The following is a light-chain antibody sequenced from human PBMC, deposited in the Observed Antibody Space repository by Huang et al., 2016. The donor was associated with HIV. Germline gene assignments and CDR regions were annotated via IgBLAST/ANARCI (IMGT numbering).Light chain of an antibody. J-gene: IGKJ1*01. V-gene: IGKV1-39*01. CDR2: GAS. CDR3: LQTYTTPPT. CDR1: ESISNY. Sequence: DIQMTQSPSSLSASVGDRVTITCRASESISNYLNWYQQRPGKAPKLLIDGASSVHSGVPSRFSGSASGTDFTLTISSLQFEDFASYYCLQTYTTPPTFGRGTRVEI.